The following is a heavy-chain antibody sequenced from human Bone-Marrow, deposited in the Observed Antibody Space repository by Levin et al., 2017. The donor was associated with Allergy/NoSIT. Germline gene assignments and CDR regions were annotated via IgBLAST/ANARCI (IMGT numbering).Heavy chain of an antibody. CDR2: ISYDGSNK. V-gene: IGHV3-30*18. D-gene: IGHD2-2*02. CDR3: AKDPRYQLLYLWPSWYFDL. J-gene: IGHJ2*01. Sequence: GESLKISCAASGFTFSSYGMHWVRQAPGKGLEWVAVISYDGSNKYYADSVKGRFTISRDNSKNTLYLQMNSLRAEDTAVYYCAKDPRYQLLYLWPSWYFDLWGRGTLVTVSS. CDR1: GFTFSSYG.